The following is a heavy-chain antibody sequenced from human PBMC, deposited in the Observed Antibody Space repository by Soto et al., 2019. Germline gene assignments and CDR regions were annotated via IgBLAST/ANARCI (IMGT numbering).Heavy chain of an antibody. D-gene: IGHD2-8*01. Sequence: SETLSLTCAVSGVSIGSPNWWTWVRQAPGKGLEWIGEMWPSGGTTYNPSLRNRVTISVDNSKNHLSLTLTSVTAADTAIYYCARCLHCSNGGRFDPWGQGALVAVSS. J-gene: IGHJ5*02. V-gene: IGHV4-4*02. CDR3: ARCLHCSNGGRFDP. CDR1: GVSIGSPNW. CDR2: MWPSGGT.